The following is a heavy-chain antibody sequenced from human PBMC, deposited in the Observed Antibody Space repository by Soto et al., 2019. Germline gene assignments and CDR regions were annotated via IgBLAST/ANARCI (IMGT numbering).Heavy chain of an antibody. V-gene: IGHV1-69*12. CDR1: GGTFSSYA. D-gene: IGHD3-22*01. Sequence: QVQLVQSGAEVKKPGSSVKVSCKASGGTFSSYAISWVRQAPGQGLEWMGGIIPIFGTANYAQKFQGRVTITADESTSTAYMELSSVRSEDTAVYYCARETMIVVVTSPNAFDIWGQGTMVTVSS. CDR3: ARETMIVVVTSPNAFDI. J-gene: IGHJ3*02. CDR2: IIPIFGTA.